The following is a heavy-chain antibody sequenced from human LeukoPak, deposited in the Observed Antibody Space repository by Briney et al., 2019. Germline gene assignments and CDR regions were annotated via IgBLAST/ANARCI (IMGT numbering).Heavy chain of an antibody. V-gene: IGHV4-4*02. J-gene: IGHJ5*02. CDR1: GGSISSSNW. D-gene: IGHD2-2*01. Sequence: PSGTLSLTCAVSGGSISSSNWWSWVRQPPGKGLEWIGEIYHSGSTNYNPSLKSRVTISVDKSKNQFSLKLSSVTAADTAVYYCAREVVPASGRWFDPWGQGTLVTVSS. CDR2: IYHSGST. CDR3: AREVVPASGRWFDP.